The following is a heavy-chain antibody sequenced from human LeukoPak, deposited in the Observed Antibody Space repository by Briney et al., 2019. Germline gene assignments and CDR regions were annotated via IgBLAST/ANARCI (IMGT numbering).Heavy chain of an antibody. J-gene: IGHJ6*02. Sequence: GGSLSLSCAASGFTFSDYYMSWIRQAPGKGLEWVSYISSSGSTIYYADSVKGRFTISRDNAKNSLYLQMNSLRAEDTAVYYCARDLRCSSTRSYYYYGMDVWGQGTTVTVSS. V-gene: IGHV3-11*01. D-gene: IGHD2-2*01. CDR3: ARDLRCSSTRSYYYYGMDV. CDR2: ISSSGSTI. CDR1: GFTFSDYY.